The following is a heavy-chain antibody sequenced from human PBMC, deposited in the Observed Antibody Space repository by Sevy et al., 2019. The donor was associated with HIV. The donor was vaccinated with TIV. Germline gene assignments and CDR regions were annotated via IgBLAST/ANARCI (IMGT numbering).Heavy chain of an antibody. D-gene: IGHD6-13*01. CDR3: ASAGIAAAGTGSFDYYYGMDV. CDR2: IYPGDSDT. J-gene: IGHJ6*02. CDR1: GYSFTSYW. Sequence: GESLKISCKGSGYSFTSYWIGWVRQMPGKGLEWMGIIYPGDSDTRYSPSFQGQVTISADKSISTAYLQWSGLKASDTAMYYCASAGIAAAGTGSFDYYYGMDVWGQGTTVTVSS. V-gene: IGHV5-51*01.